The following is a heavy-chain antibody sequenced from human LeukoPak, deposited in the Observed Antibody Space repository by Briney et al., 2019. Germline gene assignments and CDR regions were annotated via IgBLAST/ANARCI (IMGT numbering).Heavy chain of an antibody. Sequence: PGRSLRLSCAASGFTFDDHAMHWVRQAPGKGLEWVSGISWNSGSIGYADSVKGRFTISRDNAKNSLYLQMNSLRAEDMALYYCAKGAYYDFWSGYFHFDYWGQGTLVTVSS. D-gene: IGHD3-3*01. V-gene: IGHV3-9*03. CDR3: AKGAYYDFWSGYFHFDY. CDR2: ISWNSGSI. CDR1: GFTFDDHA. J-gene: IGHJ4*02.